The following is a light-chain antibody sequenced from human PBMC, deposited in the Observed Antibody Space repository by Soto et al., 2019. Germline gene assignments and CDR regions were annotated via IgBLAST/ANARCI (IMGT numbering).Light chain of an antibody. CDR3: QQSVSIPIT. CDR2: DAS. J-gene: IGKJ5*01. CDR1: QSISSN. Sequence: DIQMTQSPSSLSASVGDRVTITCRASQSISSNLNWYQQKPGKAPNLLIYDASSLQGGVPLRFSGSGSGTDFTLTISSLQPEDFATYYCQQSVSIPITFGQGTRLEIK. V-gene: IGKV1-39*01.